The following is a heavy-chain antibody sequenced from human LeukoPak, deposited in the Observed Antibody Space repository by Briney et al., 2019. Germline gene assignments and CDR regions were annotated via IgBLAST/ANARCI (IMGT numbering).Heavy chain of an antibody. D-gene: IGHD3-3*01. Sequence: ASVKVSCKASGYTFTSYYMHWVRQAPGQGLEWMGIINPSGGGTSYAQKFQGRVTMTRDTSTSTVYMELSSLRSEDTAVYYCAKTLWSGYYFDLWAQGTVVTVSS. CDR2: INPSGGGT. CDR1: GYTFTSYY. V-gene: IGHV1-46*03. CDR3: AKTLWSGYYFDL. J-gene: IGHJ4*02.